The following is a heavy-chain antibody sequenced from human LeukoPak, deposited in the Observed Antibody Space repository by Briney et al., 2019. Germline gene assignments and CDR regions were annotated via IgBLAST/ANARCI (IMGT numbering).Heavy chain of an antibody. V-gene: IGHV4-31*03. D-gene: IGHD3-3*01. J-gene: IGHJ4*02. CDR2: IYYSGST. CDR1: GGSISSGGYY. Sequence: PSETLSLTCTVSGGSISSGGYYWSWIRQHPGKGLEWIGYIYYSGSTYYNPSLKSRITISVDTSKNQFSLKLSSVTAADTAVYYCARAGGFFSPFGYWGQGTLVTVSS. CDR3: ARAGGFFSPFGY.